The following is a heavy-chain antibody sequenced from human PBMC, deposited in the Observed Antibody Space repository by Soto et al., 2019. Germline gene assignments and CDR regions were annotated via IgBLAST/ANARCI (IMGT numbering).Heavy chain of an antibody. V-gene: IGHV1-46*01. CDR2: INPSDGST. J-gene: IGHJ4*02. Sequence: QVQLVQSGAEVKKPGASVKISCKTSGYTFAMHYIYCVRQVPGQGLEWMGMINPSDGSTSYVQNVQGRVTMTRASYATTVFLNMSRLASHYTAVFYCAREDGGGGRRHDFWGQGTLVTVSS. CDR1: GYTFAMHY. CDR3: AREDGGGGRRHDF. D-gene: IGHD2-15*01.